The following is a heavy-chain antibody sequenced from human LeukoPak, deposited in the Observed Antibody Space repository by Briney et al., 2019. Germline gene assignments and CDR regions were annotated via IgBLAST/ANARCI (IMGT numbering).Heavy chain of an antibody. Sequence: GGSLRLSRTPSRFTLSDYAMNWVRQAPGQGLEWVSHISHSGSTIYYSDSVKGRFTISRDNAENSLYLQMNSLRDEDTAVYYCTRRGDHDYWGQGTLVTVSS. V-gene: IGHV3-48*02. CDR2: ISHSGSTI. J-gene: IGHJ4*02. CDR1: RFTLSDYA. CDR3: TRRGDHDY. D-gene: IGHD7-27*01.